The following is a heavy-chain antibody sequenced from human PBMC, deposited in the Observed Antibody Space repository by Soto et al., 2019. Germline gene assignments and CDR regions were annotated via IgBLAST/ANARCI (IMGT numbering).Heavy chain of an antibody. CDR1: GGSVSSGSYY. Sequence: SETLSLTCTVSGGSVSSGSYYWSCIRQPPGKGLEWIGYIYYSGSTNYNPSLKSRVTISVDTSKNQFSLKLSSVTAADTAVYYCARVDGYYFPVWWFDPWGQGTLVTVSS. J-gene: IGHJ5*02. V-gene: IGHV4-61*01. CDR3: ARVDGYYFPVWWFDP. CDR2: IYYSGST. D-gene: IGHD3-22*01.